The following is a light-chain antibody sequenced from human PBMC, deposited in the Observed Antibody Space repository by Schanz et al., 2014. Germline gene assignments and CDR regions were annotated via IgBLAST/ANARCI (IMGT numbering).Light chain of an antibody. CDR2: DTT. J-gene: IGLJ3*02. CDR1: TGTVTSGHY. V-gene: IGLV7-46*01. CDR3: LLSFNGAGV. Sequence: QAVVTQEPSLTVSPGGTVTLTCGSNTGTVTSGHYPYWFQQKPGQAPRTLIYDTTNKHSWTPARFSGSLLGGKAALTLSGAQPEDEAEYYCLLSFNGAGVFGGGIKLTVL.